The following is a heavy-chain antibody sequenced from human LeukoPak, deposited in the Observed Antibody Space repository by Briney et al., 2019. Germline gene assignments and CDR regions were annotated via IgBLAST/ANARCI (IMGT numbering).Heavy chain of an antibody. D-gene: IGHD1-26*01. J-gene: IGHJ4*02. Sequence: GGSLRLSCAASGFIFSAYSVNCVRQAPGKGLEGVSSISSSSTYIYYADSVKGRFTISRDDATNSLFLQMSSLRAEDTAVYYCARHPSGTDYGFDYWGQGTLVTVSS. CDR3: ARHPSGTDYGFDY. CDR2: ISSSSTYI. V-gene: IGHV3-21*01. CDR1: GFIFSAYS.